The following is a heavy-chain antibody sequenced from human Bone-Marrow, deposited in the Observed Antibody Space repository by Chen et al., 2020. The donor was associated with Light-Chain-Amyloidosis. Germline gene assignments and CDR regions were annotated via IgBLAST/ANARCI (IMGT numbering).Heavy chain of an antibody. CDR3: AKDSFRLPRSPFDY. CDR1: GLTFKNAW. Sequence: EVQLVESGGDLVKPGGSLRLSCGVSGLTFKNAWMSWVRQAPGKGLEWVSAISGSGGSTYYADSVKGRFTISRDNSKNTLYLQMNSLRAEDTAVYYCAKDSFRLPRSPFDYWGQGTLVTVSS. J-gene: IGHJ4*02. V-gene: IGHV3-23*04. CDR2: ISGSGGST. D-gene: IGHD3-16*01.